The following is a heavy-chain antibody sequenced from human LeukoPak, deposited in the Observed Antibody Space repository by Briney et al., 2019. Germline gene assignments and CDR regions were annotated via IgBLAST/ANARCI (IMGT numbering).Heavy chain of an antibody. Sequence: GRSLRLSCAASGFTFSSYAMHWVRQAPGKGLEWVAVISYDGSNKYYADSVKGRFTISRDNSKNTLYLQMNSLRAEDTAVYYCARGGYFYWLLIDYWGPGALVTVSS. CDR2: ISYDGSNK. J-gene: IGHJ4*02. V-gene: IGHV3-30*04. CDR1: GFTFSSYA. CDR3: ARGGYFYWLLIDY. D-gene: IGHD3-9*01.